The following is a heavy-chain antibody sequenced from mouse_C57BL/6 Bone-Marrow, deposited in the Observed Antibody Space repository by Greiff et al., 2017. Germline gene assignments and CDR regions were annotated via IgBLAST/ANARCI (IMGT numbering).Heavy chain of an antibody. CDR1: GFSLSTFGLG. CDR3: ARIRADGYDVFWYFDF. V-gene: IGHV8-8*01. Sequence: QVTLKVSGPGILQPSQTLSLTCSFSGFSLSTFGLGVGWIRQPSGKGLEWLAHIWWDDDNYYNPALKSRLTISKDTSKNQVFLKIANVDTADTATYYCARIRADGYDVFWYFDFWGTGTTVTVSS. CDR2: IWWDDDN. J-gene: IGHJ1*03. D-gene: IGHD2-2*01.